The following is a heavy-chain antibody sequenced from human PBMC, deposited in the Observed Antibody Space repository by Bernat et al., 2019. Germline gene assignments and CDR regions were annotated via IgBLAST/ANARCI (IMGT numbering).Heavy chain of an antibody. CDR3: ARVPAGITNYFDY. CDR1: GFTFSSYG. J-gene: IGHJ4*02. Sequence: QVQLVESGGGVVQPGRSLRLSCAASGFTFSSYGMHWVRQAPGKGLEWVAVIWYDGSNKYYADSVKGRFTISRDNSKNTLYLQMNSLRAEDTAVYYCARVPAGITNYFDYWGQGTLVTVSS. V-gene: IGHV3-33*01. CDR2: IWYDGSNK. D-gene: IGHD2-2*01.